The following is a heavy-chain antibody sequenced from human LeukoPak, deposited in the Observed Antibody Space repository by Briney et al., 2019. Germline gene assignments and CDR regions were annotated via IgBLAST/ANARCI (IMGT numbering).Heavy chain of an antibody. CDR2: ISGSGGTT. Sequence: LGGSLRLSCAASGFTFSSYSMSWVRQAPGKGLEWVSGISGSGGTTYYADSVKGRFTISRDNSKITLYLQMNSLRAEDTAVYYCAKVRANRFASFDYWGQGTLVTVSS. CDR3: AKVRANRFASFDY. V-gene: IGHV3-23*01. J-gene: IGHJ4*02. CDR1: GFTFSSYS. D-gene: IGHD1/OR15-1a*01.